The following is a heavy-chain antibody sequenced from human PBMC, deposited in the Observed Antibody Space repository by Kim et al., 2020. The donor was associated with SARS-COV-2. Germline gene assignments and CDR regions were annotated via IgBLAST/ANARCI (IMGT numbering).Heavy chain of an antibody. V-gene: IGHV1-24*01. Sequence: YAQKFQGRVTMTEDTSTDTAYMELSSLRSEDTAVYYCATEVRYSYGNLDYWGQGTLVTVSS. J-gene: IGHJ4*02. D-gene: IGHD5-18*01. CDR3: ATEVRYSYGNLDY.